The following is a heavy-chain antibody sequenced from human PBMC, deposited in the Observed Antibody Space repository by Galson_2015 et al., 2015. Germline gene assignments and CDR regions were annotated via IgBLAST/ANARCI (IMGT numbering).Heavy chain of an antibody. Sequence: ETLSLTCTVSGGFISSYFWNWIRQPPGKGLEWIGYISYSGSTNYNPSLNSRVTISVDRSKNQFSLRLISVTAADTAVYYCARLDTLYNWFDPWGQGTLVTVSS. J-gene: IGHJ5*02. D-gene: IGHD1-1*01. CDR1: GGFISSYF. V-gene: IGHV4-59*01. CDR3: ARLDTLYNWFDP. CDR2: ISYSGST.